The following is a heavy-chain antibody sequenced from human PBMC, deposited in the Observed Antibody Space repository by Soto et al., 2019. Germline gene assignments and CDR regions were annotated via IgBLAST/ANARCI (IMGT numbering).Heavy chain of an antibody. D-gene: IGHD4-17*01. J-gene: IGHJ3*02. CDR2: IYYSGST. Sequence: SETLSLTCTVSGGSISSYYWSWIRQPPGKGLEWIGYIYYSGSTNYNPSLKSRVTISVDTSKNQFSLKLSSVTAADTAVYYCARGGDYGDYGGAFDIWGQGTMVTVSS. CDR1: GGSISSYY. CDR3: ARGGDYGDYGGAFDI. V-gene: IGHV4-59*01.